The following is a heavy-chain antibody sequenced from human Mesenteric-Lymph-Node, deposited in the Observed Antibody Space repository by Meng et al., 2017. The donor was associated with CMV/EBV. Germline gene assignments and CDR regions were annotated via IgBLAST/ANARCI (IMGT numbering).Heavy chain of an antibody. CDR2: INPNSGGT. CDR3: ARVIYDSSGLRSVDY. D-gene: IGHD3-22*01. V-gene: IGHV1-2*02. J-gene: IGHJ4*02. CDR1: GYTFTGYY. Sequence: ASVKVSCKASGYTFTGYYMHWVRQAPGQGLEWMGWINPNSGGTNYAQKFQGRVTMTRDTSINTAYMELSRLRSDDTAVYYCARVIYDSSGLRSVDYWGQGTLVTVSS.